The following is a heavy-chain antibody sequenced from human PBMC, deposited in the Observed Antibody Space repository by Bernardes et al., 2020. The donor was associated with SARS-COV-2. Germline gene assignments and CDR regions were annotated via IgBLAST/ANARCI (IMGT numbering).Heavy chain of an antibody. CDR1: GYTFTSYG. CDR2: ISGDEGNT. D-gene: IGHD5-12*01. J-gene: IGHJ5*02. CDR3: ATVVGYSYGGGWFDP. Sequence: ASVKVSCKASGYTFTSYGISWVRQAPGQGLERMGWISGDEGNTNYAHKFHGRVTMTTDTSTSTAHMELRSLRSDDTAVYYCATVVGYSYGGGWFDPWGQGTLVTVSS. V-gene: IGHV1-18*01.